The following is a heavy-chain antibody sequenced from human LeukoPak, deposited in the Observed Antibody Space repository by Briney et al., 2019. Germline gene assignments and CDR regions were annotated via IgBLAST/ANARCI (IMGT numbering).Heavy chain of an antibody. CDR2: INHSGST. V-gene: IGHV4-34*01. CDR1: GGSFSGYY. Sequence: SETLSLTCAVYGGSFSGYYWSWIRQPPVKGLEWIGEINHSGSTNYNPSLKSRVTISVDTSKNQFSLKLSSVTAADTAVYYCARGRTRYCSGGSCYLGAFDIWGQGTMVTVSS. J-gene: IGHJ3*02. D-gene: IGHD2-15*01. CDR3: ARGRTRYCSGGSCYLGAFDI.